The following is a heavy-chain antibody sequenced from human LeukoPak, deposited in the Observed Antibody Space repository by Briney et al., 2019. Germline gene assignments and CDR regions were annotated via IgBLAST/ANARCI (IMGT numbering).Heavy chain of an antibody. Sequence: SETLSLTCTVPDGSISSYYWSWIRQPPGKGLEWIGYIYYSGSTNYNPSLKSRVTISLDTPKNQFSLKVRSVTAADTAMYYCARDRDGNGWFDPWGQGTLVTVSS. CDR1: DGSISSYY. CDR2: IYYSGST. D-gene: IGHD1-1*01. CDR3: ARDRDGNGWFDP. J-gene: IGHJ5*02. V-gene: IGHV4-59*01.